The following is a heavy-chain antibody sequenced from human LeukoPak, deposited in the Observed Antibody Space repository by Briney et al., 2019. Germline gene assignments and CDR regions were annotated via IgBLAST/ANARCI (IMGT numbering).Heavy chain of an antibody. D-gene: IGHD5-12*01. J-gene: IGHJ4*02. CDR3: AREQKDGMVATC. CDR2: ISSSSSYI. V-gene: IGHV3-21*01. Sequence: PGGSLRLSCAASGFTFSSYAMNWVRQAPGKGLEWVSSISSSSSYIYYADSVKGRFTISRDNAKNSLYLQMNSLRAEDTAVYYCAREQKDGMVATCWGQGTLVTVSS. CDR1: GFTFSSYA.